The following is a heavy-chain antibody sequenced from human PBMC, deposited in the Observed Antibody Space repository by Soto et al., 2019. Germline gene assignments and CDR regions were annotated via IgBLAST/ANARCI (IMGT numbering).Heavy chain of an antibody. V-gene: IGHV1-69*02. CDR2: IIPILGIA. J-gene: IGHJ5*02. D-gene: IGHD2-15*01. CDR1: GGTFSSYT. Sequence: SVKVSCKASGGTFSSYTISCVRQAPGQGLEWMGRIIPILGIANYAQKFQGRVTITADKSTSTAYMELSSLRSEDTAVYYCARGYCSGGSCYSGYNWFDPWGQGTLVTVSS. CDR3: ARGYCSGGSCYSGYNWFDP.